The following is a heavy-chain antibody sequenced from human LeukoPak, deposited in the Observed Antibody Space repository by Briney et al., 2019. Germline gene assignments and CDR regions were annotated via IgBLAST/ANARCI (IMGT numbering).Heavy chain of an antibody. CDR3: TRTADFVATPDF. Sequence: PGESLRLSCAPSGLTFRSYWMHWVRQTPEKGLVWVSRINSDGSSTGYADSVKGRFTISRDNTKNTLFLQMNSLRVEDTAVYYCTRTADFVATPDFWGQGTLVTVSS. CDR1: GLTFRSYW. CDR2: INSDGSST. D-gene: IGHD2-15*01. J-gene: IGHJ4*02. V-gene: IGHV3-74*01.